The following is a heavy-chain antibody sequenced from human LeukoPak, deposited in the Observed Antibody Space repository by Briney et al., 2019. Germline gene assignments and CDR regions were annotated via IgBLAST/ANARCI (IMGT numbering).Heavy chain of an antibody. CDR1: GFTFSNYW. CDR3: AKDERGYYDSSGYFGAIDY. D-gene: IGHD3-22*01. J-gene: IGHJ4*02. Sequence: GGSLRLSCAASGFTFSNYWVHWVRQAPGKGLVWVSRINRDGSTTKYADSVKGRFTVSRDNAKNTLNLQMNSLRAEDTAVYYCAKDERGYYDSSGYFGAIDYWGQGSLVTVSS. CDR2: INRDGSTT. V-gene: IGHV3-74*03.